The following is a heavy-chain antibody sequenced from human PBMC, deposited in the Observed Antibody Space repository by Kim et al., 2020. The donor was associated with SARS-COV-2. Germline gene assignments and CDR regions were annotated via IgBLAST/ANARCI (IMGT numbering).Heavy chain of an antibody. D-gene: IGHD2-15*01. CDR3: TRRVDYQYYGMDV. CDR1: GFTFSGSA. CDR2: IRSKAKTYAT. V-gene: IGHV3-73*01. Sequence: GGSLRLSCAASGFTFSGSAVHWVRQASGKGLEWVGRIRSKAKTYATAYAASVKGRFAISRDDSKNMAYLQMNSLKTEDTAVYYCTRRVDYQYYGMDVWGQGTTVTVSS. J-gene: IGHJ6*02.